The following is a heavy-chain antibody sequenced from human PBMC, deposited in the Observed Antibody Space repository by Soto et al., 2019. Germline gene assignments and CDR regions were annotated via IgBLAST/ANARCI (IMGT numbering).Heavy chain of an antibody. CDR3: ARDEPDYGDYGSAFDI. D-gene: IGHD4-17*01. Sequence: QVQLQESGPGLVKPSQTLSLTCTVSGGSISSGGYYWSWIRQHPGKGLEWIGYIYYSGSTYYNPSLKSRVTISVDTSKNQFSLKLSSVTAAVTAVYYCARDEPDYGDYGSAFDIWGQGTMVTVSS. CDR1: GGSISSGGYY. CDR2: IYYSGST. J-gene: IGHJ3*02. V-gene: IGHV4-31*03.